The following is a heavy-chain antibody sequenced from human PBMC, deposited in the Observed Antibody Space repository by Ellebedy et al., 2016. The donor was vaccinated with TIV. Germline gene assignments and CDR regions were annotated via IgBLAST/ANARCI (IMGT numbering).Heavy chain of an antibody. V-gene: IGHV3-33*01. Sequence: GGSLRLSXAASGFTFRNYGMHWVRQAPGKGLEWVAVIWYDGNNKYYADSVKGRFTISRDNTQNTLYLQMNTLRAEDTALYYCARASNSAFLYFFDFWGQGTLVTVSS. CDR1: GFTFRNYG. CDR2: IWYDGNNK. D-gene: IGHD2/OR15-2a*01. J-gene: IGHJ4*02. CDR3: ARASNSAFLYFFDF.